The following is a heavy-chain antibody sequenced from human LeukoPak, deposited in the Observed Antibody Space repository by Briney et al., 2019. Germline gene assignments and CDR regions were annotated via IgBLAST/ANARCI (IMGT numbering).Heavy chain of an antibody. D-gene: IGHD1-26*01. CDR1: GGSISSPISY. V-gene: IGHV4-39*01. CDR2: VLHSGAT. J-gene: IGHJ4*02. Sequence: PSETLSLTCTVSGGSISSPISYWVLIRQPPGKGLEWIATVLHSGATFDSPPLGGRLSISIDTSTHQYSLKMTSMTAADTAVYYCARRIVGVIDAFDYWGQGALVTVSS. CDR3: ARRIVGVIDAFDY.